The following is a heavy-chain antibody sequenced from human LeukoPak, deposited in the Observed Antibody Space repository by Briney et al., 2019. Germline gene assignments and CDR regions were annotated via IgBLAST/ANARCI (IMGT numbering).Heavy chain of an antibody. CDR2: IHYSGST. J-gene: IGHJ6*03. D-gene: IGHD2-15*01. CDR1: GGSFSGYY. CDR3: ARTTEGYCRGRSCYSYYYYMDV. Sequence: SETLSLTCAVYGGSFSGYYWSWIRQPPGKGLEWIGYIHYSGSTNYNPSLKSRVTISVDTSKNQFSLKLSSVTAADTAVYYCARTTEGYCRGRSCYSYYYYMDVWGKGTTVTVSS. V-gene: IGHV4-59*01.